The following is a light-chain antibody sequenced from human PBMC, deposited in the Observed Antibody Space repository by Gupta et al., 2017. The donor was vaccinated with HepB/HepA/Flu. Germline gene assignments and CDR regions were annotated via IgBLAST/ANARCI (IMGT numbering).Light chain of an antibody. V-gene: IGKV1-16*02. Sequence: DIQMTQSPSSLSASVRDRVTITCRASQDISNYLAWFKQKPGKAPKSLIYAASSLQSGVPSKFSGSGYGTDFALTISSRQPEDFPPYYCQQYKSYPPGTSGQGTKVEIK. J-gene: IGKJ1*01. CDR3: QQYKSYPPGT. CDR1: QDISNY. CDR2: AAS.